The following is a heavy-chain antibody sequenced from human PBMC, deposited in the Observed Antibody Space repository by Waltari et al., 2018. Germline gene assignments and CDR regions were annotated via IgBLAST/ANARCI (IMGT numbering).Heavy chain of an antibody. D-gene: IGHD2-8*02. CDR3: ATDTQLVVPPTQY. J-gene: IGHJ4*02. CDR1: GYTFTDYY. V-gene: IGHV1-69-2*01. Sequence: EVQLVQSGAEVKKPGATVKISCKVSGYTFTDYYMHWLQQAPGKGLEWMGRVDPEDREEIYGEKFQRRVTITADTSTDTAYMELSSLRSEDTAVYYCATDTQLVVPPTQYCGQGTLVTVSS. CDR2: VDPEDREE.